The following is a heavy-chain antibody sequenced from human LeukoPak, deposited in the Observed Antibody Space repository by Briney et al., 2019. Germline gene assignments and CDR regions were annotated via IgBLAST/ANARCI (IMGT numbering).Heavy chain of an antibody. CDR1: GFTVSSDY. CDR3: ARAAYTYYYSSGSYLDY. D-gene: IGHD3-10*01. CDR2: IYADGDT. J-gene: IGHJ4*02. Sequence: GGSLRLSCAASGFTVSSDYMTWVRQAPGKGLEWVSDIYADGDTHYADSVKGRFTISRDFSKNTLFLEMNSLRAEDTAVYYCARAAYTYYYSSGSYLDYWGQGTLVTVSS. V-gene: IGHV3-66*01.